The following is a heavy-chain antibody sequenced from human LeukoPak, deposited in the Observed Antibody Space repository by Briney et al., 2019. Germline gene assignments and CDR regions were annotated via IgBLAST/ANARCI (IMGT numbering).Heavy chain of an antibody. J-gene: IGHJ6*02. CDR1: GFTFSNAW. V-gene: IGHV3-23*01. CDR3: AKDVRGYCSSTSCYYYYGMDV. Sequence: PGGSLRLSCAASGFTFSNAWMNWVRQAPGKGLEWVSAISGSGGSTYYADSVKGRFTISRDNSKNTLYLQMNSLRAEDTAVYYCAKDVRGYCSSTSCYYYYGMDVWGQGTTVTVSS. D-gene: IGHD2-2*01. CDR2: ISGSGGST.